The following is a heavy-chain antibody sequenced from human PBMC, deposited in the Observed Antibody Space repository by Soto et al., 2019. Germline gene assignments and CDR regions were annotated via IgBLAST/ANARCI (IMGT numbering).Heavy chain of an antibody. CDR1: NFIFSDYY. Sequence: QVQLVESGGGLVKPGGSLRLSCAASNFIFSDYYLSWIRQAPGKGLEWVSYISNSGTTVYYADSVKGRFTISRDNAKKSMYLQMKSLRAEDTAVYYCASDTLPTDFGLGWDVWGQGTTVTVSS. CDR3: ASDTLPTDFGLGWDV. D-gene: IGHD4-17*01. V-gene: IGHV3-11*01. J-gene: IGHJ6*02. CDR2: ISNSGTTV.